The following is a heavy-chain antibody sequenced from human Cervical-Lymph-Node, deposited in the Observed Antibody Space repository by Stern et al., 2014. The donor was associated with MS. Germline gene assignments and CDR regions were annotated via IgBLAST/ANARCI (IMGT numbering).Heavy chain of an antibody. CDR1: GGTFSRYI. V-gene: IGHV1-69*01. CDR2: IIPMYGTP. Sequence: VQLVQSGTEVKKPGSSVKVSCKASGGTFSRYIITWVRQAPGRGLEWMGGIIPMYGTPNYAQKFQGRVTITADESTSTAYMELSSLRSEDTAMYYCAREADSSGYYFPYWGQGTLVTVSS. D-gene: IGHD3-22*01. CDR3: AREADSSGYYFPY. J-gene: IGHJ4*02.